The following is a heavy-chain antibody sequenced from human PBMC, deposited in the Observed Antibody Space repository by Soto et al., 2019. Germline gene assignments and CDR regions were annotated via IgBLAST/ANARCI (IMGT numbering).Heavy chain of an antibody. CDR3: ARVNGYNSYNWFDP. V-gene: IGHV3-74*01. CDR1: GFTFSSYW. CDR2: INSDGSST. Sequence: PGGCLNLSCAASGFTFSSYWMHWVRQAPGKGLVWVSRINSDGSSTSYADSVKGRFTISRDNAKNTLYLQMNSLRAEDTAVYYCARVNGYNSYNWFDPWGQGTLVTVSS. D-gene: IGHD1-1*01. J-gene: IGHJ5*02.